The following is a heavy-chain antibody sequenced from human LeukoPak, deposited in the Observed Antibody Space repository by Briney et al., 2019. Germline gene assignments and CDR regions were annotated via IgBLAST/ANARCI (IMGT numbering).Heavy chain of an antibody. CDR1: GFTFSSYG. D-gene: IGHD6-19*01. CDR3: ARFSAVAGTDY. CDR2: ISGIGAST. Sequence: GGSLRLSCAASGFTFSSYGVHWVRQAPGKGLDWVSVISGIGASTYYADSVKGRFTISRDNAKNSLYLQMNSLRAEDTALYHCARFSAVAGTDYWGQGTQVTVSS. V-gene: IGHV3-20*01. J-gene: IGHJ4*02.